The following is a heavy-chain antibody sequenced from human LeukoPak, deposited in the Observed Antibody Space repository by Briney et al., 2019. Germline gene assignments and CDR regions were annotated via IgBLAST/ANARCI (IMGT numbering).Heavy chain of an antibody. V-gene: IGHV3-53*01. CDR2: IYSGGST. CDR1: GFTVSSNY. CDR3: ARDNYYYYMDV. J-gene: IGHJ6*03. Sequence: PGGSLRLSCAASGFTVSSNYMSWVRQAPGKGLEWVSVIYSGGSTYYADSVKGRFAISRDNSKNTLYLQMNSLRAEDTAVYYCARDNYYYYMDVWGKGTTVTISS.